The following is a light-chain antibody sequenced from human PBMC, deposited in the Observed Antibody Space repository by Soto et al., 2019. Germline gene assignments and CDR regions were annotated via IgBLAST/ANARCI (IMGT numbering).Light chain of an antibody. V-gene: IGLV1-40*01. Sequence: QSVLTQTPSVSGAPGQRVTISCTGSTSNIGAGYDVHWYQQLPGTAPKVLIYANSNRPSGVPDRFSGSKSGTSASLAITGLQPEDEADYYCQSYDSSVSGWVFGGGTKLTVL. CDR2: ANS. CDR3: QSYDSSVSGWV. J-gene: IGLJ3*02. CDR1: TSNIGAGYD.